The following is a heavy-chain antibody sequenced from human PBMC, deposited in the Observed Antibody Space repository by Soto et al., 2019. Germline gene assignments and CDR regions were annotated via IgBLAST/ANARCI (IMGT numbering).Heavy chain of an antibody. J-gene: IGHJ6*02. D-gene: IGHD6-13*01. CDR1: GFTFSSYA. Sequence: EVQLLESGGGLVQPGGSLRLSCAASGFTFSSYAMSWVRQAPGKGLEWVSAISGSGGSTYYADSVKGRFTISRDNSKNTLYLKMNSLRAEDTAVYYCARRIAAAGTYYYYGMDVWGQGTTVTVSS. V-gene: IGHV3-23*01. CDR2: ISGSGGST. CDR3: ARRIAAAGTYYYYGMDV.